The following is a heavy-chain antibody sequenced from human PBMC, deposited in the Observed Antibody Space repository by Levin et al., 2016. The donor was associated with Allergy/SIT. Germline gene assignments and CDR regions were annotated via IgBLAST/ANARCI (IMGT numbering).Heavy chain of an antibody. D-gene: IGHD3-10*01. V-gene: IGHV3-23*01. CDR2: ISGSGDST. CDR1: GFTFSSYS. Sequence: GESLKISCAASGFTFSSYSMNWVRQAPGKGLEWVSSISGSGDSTFYADSVKGRFTISRDNSKNTLYLQMNSLRAEDTALYYCAKSITMVRGVILYWGQGTLVTVSS. CDR3: AKSITMVRGVILY. J-gene: IGHJ4*02.